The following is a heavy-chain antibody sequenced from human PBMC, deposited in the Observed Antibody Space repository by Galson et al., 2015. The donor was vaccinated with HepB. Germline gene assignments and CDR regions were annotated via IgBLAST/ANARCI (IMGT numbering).Heavy chain of an antibody. Sequence: SVKVSCKASGYTFSSYAINWVRQAPGQGLEWMGWISVDDDNTNYAQRLQDRLTMSTDTSTNTAYMELRSLRSDDTAVYHCAREMTTNDGFDIWGQGTMVTVSS. CDR2: ISVDDDNT. V-gene: IGHV1-18*01. CDR3: AREMTTNDGFDI. J-gene: IGHJ3*02. D-gene: IGHD5-24*01. CDR1: GYTFSSYA.